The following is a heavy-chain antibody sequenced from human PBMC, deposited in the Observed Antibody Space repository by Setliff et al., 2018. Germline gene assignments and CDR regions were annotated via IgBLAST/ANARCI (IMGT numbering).Heavy chain of an antibody. Sequence: GASVKVSCKASGGTFSSYAINWVRQAPGQGLEWMGGISPIFATTNYAQKFQGRVTITTDEATNTAYMELSSLRSEDTAVYYCARSEVGSGWGAWGQGTLVTVSS. D-gene: IGHD6-19*01. CDR3: ARSEVGSGWGA. V-gene: IGHV1-69*05. CDR1: GGTFSSYA. CDR2: ISPIFATT. J-gene: IGHJ5*02.